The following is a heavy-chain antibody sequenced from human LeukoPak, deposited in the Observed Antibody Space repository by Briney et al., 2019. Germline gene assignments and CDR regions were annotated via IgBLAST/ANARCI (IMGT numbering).Heavy chain of an antibody. V-gene: IGHV4-34*01. CDR1: GGSFSDYY. CDR2: INHSGST. J-gene: IGHJ6*03. D-gene: IGHD2-2*01. CDR3: ARWAYCSSTSCYGRYYYYYMDV. Sequence: PSETLSLTCAVYGGSFSDYYWSWIRQPPGKGLEWIGEINHSGSTNYNPSLKSRVTISVDTSKNQFSLKLSSVTAADTAVYYCARWAYCSSTSCYGRYYYYYMDVWGEGTTVTVSS.